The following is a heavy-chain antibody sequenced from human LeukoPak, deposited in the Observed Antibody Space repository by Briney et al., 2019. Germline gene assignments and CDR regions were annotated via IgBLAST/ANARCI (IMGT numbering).Heavy chain of an antibody. V-gene: IGHV3-48*01. CDR3: ARDSDYAFDV. Sequence: GRSLRLSCAASGFTFSTYTMNWVRQAPGKGLEWISYIRTSTSTISYADSVKGRFAISTDNAQNSLYLQMNSLRAEDTAVYFCARDSDYAFDVWGQGTMVTASS. CDR2: IRTSTSTI. J-gene: IGHJ3*01. CDR1: GFTFSTYT. D-gene: IGHD2-21*02.